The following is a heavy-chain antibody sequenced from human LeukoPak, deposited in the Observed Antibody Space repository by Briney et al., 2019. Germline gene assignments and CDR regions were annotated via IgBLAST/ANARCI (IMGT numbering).Heavy chain of an antibody. CDR1: GFTFGDYA. Sequence: GGSLRLACTASGFTFGDYAMSWIRQAPGKGREWVGFIRSKAYGETADYAASVKGRFTISRDDSKAIAYLQMNSLKTEDTAVYHCTRDRGAYNLYDYWGQGTLVTVSS. D-gene: IGHD1-1*01. V-gene: IGHV3-49*03. CDR2: IRSKAYGETA. J-gene: IGHJ4*02. CDR3: TRDRGAYNLYDY.